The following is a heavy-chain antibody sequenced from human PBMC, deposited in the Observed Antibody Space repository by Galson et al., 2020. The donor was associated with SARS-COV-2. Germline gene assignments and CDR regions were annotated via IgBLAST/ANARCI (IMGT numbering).Heavy chain of an antibody. Sequence: GESLKISCAASGFTFSSYAMSWVRQAPGKGLEWVSSISGTGGTTFYADSVKGRFTISRDNSRNTLYLQMNSLRAEDTAVYYCAKVSHNYDVWSGSSTGYFDYWGQGTLVTVSS. CDR1: GFTFSSYA. V-gene: IGHV3-23*01. D-gene: IGHD3-3*01. CDR3: AKVSHNYDVWSGSSTGYFDY. J-gene: IGHJ4*02. CDR2: ISGTGGTT.